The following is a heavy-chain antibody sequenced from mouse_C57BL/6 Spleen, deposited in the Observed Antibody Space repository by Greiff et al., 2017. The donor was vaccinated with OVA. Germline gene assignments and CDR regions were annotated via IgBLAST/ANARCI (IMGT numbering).Heavy chain of an antibody. V-gene: IGHV5-6*01. CDR2: ISSGGSYT. CDR3: ARHTGDPFAY. Sequence: DVQLVESGGDLVKPGGSLKLSCAASGFTFSSYGMSWVRQTPDKRLEWVATISSGGSYTYYPDSVKGRFTISRDNAKNTLYLQMSSLKSEDTAMYYCARHTGDPFAYWGQGTLVTVSA. CDR1: GFTFSSYG. J-gene: IGHJ3*01.